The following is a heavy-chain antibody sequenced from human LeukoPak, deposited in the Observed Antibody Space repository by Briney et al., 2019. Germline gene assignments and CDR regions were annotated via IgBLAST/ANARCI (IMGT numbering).Heavy chain of an antibody. J-gene: IGHJ3*02. V-gene: IGHV5-51*01. CDR3: ARGCCTSTSCRGDAFDI. CDR2: IYPGDSDT. Sequence: GESLKISGKGSGYSFTNYWIGWVRQMPGKALEWMGIIYPGDSDTRYIPSFQGQVTISADKSINTAYLQWGSLKASDTAMYYCARGCCTSTSCRGDAFDIWGQGTMVTVSS. D-gene: IGHD2-2*01. CDR1: GYSFTNYW.